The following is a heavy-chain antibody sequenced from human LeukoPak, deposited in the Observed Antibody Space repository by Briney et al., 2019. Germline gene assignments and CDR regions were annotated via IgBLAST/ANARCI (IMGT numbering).Heavy chain of an antibody. CDR2: ISAYNGNT. CDR3: AREDMRPWELWD. D-gene: IGHD1-26*01. CDR1: GYTFTSYG. J-gene: IGHJ4*02. V-gene: IGHV1-18*01. Sequence: ASVKVSCKASGYTFTSYGISWVRQAPGQGLEWMGWISAYNGNTNYAQKLQGRVTMTTDTSTSTAYMELRSLRSADTAVYYCAREDMRPWELWDWGQGTLVTVSS.